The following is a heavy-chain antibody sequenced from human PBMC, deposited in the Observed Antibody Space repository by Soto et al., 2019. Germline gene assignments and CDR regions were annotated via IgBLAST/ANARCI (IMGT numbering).Heavy chain of an antibody. V-gene: IGHV4-59*01. CDR1: GGPSSSYY. J-gene: IGHJ5*02. Sequence: LETLSHTCPVSGGPSSSYYWIWIRQPPGKGLEWIGYIYYSGSTNYNPSLKSRVTISVDTSKNQFSLKLSSVTAADTAVYYCARESYYDFWSGYKVFDPWGQGTLVTVSS. CDR3: ARESYYDFWSGYKVFDP. CDR2: IYYSGST. D-gene: IGHD3-3*01.